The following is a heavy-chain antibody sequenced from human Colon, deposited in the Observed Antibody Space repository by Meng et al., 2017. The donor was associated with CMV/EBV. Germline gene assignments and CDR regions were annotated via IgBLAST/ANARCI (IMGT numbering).Heavy chain of an antibody. CDR3: ARDLISGTYSGYESDLGP. Sequence: GGSLRLSCAASGFTFSSYGMSWVRQAPGKGLEWVAYISSAGGDRYYADSVKGRFTISRHNAQRSLYLEMNSLSGDDTAVYYCARDLISGTYSGYESDLGPWGQGTLVTVSS. CDR2: ISSAGGDR. V-gene: IGHV3-21*01. J-gene: IGHJ5*02. D-gene: IGHD5-12*01. CDR1: GFTFSSYG.